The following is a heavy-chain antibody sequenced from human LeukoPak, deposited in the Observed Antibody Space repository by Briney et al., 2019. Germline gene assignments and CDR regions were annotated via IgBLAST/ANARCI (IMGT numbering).Heavy chain of an antibody. J-gene: IGHJ4*02. CDR2: ISYDGSNK. CDR3: ARDPDYGDYVGSLDY. Sequence: GSLRLSCAASGFTFSSYAMHWVRQAPGKGLEWVAVISYDGSNKYYADSVEGRFTISRDNSKNTLYLQMNSLRAEDTAVYYCARDPDYGDYVGSLDYWGQGTLVTVSS. D-gene: IGHD4-17*01. CDR1: GFTFSSYA. V-gene: IGHV3-30-3*01.